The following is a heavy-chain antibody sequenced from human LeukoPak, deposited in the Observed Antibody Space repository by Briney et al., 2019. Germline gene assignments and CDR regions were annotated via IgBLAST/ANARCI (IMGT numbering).Heavy chain of an antibody. Sequence: GESLKISCKGSGYSFTSYWIGWVRQMPGKGLEWMGIIYPGDSHTRYSPSFQGQVTFSADKSITPAYLQWSSLKASDTAMYYCARTSYYDSSGYYYDKGPFDYWGQGTLVTVSS. CDR1: GYSFTSYW. V-gene: IGHV5-51*01. CDR3: ARTSYYDSSGYYYDKGPFDY. J-gene: IGHJ4*02. D-gene: IGHD3-22*01. CDR2: IYPGDSHT.